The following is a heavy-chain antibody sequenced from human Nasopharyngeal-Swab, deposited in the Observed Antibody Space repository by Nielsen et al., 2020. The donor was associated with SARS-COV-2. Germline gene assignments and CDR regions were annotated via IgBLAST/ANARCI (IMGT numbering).Heavy chain of an antibody. CDR2: IWYDGSNK. Sequence: GESLKISCAASGFTFSSYGMHWVRQAPGKGLEGVAVIWYDGSNKYYADSVKGRFTISRDNSKNTLYLQMNSLRAEDTAVYYCARDYYDSSGYYYFDYWGQGTLVTVSS. V-gene: IGHV3-33*01. CDR3: ARDYYDSSGYYYFDY. D-gene: IGHD3-22*01. CDR1: GFTFSSYG. J-gene: IGHJ4*02.